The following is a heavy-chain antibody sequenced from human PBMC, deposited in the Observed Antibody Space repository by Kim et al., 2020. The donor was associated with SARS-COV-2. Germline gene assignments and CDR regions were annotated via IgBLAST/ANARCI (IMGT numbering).Heavy chain of an antibody. D-gene: IGHD1-26*01. Sequence: GGSLRLSCAASGFTFSSYGMHWVRQAPGKGLEWVAVIWYDGSNKYYADSVKGRFTISRDNSKNTLYLQMNSLRAEDTAVYYCAREGSGRPLGLLYFDYWGQGTLVTVSS. CDR1: GFTFSSYG. CDR2: IWYDGSNK. CDR3: AREGSGRPLGLLYFDY. V-gene: IGHV3-33*01. J-gene: IGHJ4*02.